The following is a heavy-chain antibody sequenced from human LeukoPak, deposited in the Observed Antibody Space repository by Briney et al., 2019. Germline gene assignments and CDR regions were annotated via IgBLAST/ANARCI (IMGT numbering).Heavy chain of an antibody. CDR2: INPSGGST. V-gene: IGHV1-46*01. D-gene: IGHD3-22*01. CDR3: ARDKGYYDSSGYLPLYYFDY. Sequence: ASVKVSCKASGYTFTGYYMHWVRQAPGQGLEWMGIINPSGGSTSYAQKFQGRVTMTRDTSTSTVYMELSSLRSEDTAVYYCARDKGYYDSSGYLPLYYFDYWGQGTLVTVSS. J-gene: IGHJ4*02. CDR1: GYTFTGYY.